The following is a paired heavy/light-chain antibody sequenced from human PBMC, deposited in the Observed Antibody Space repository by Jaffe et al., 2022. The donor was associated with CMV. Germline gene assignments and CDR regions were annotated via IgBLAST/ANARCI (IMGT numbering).Light chain of an antibody. CDR2: YDS. Sequence: SYLLTQPPSVSVAPGKTATITCGGDNIGFKTVHWYQQKPGQAPVLVIYYDSDRPSGIPERFSGSNSENTATLSISRVEAGDEADYYCQVWDSSSDSVIFGGGTKLTVL. J-gene: IGLJ2*01. V-gene: IGLV3-21*04. CDR1: NIGFKT. CDR3: QVWDSSSDSVI.
Heavy chain of an antibody. D-gene: IGHD5-18*01. Sequence: EVQLVESGGGLVQPGRSLRLSCAASGFSFDDYAMHWVRQVPGKGLEWVSGINWNSDTIIYTDSVRGRFTISRDNAKNSLYLQMDSLRAEDTAFYYCAKGGRQEVETTFHGMDVWGQGTTVTVSS. CDR2: INWNSDTI. J-gene: IGHJ6*02. CDR1: GFSFDDYA. CDR3: AKGGRQEVETTFHGMDV. V-gene: IGHV3-9*01.